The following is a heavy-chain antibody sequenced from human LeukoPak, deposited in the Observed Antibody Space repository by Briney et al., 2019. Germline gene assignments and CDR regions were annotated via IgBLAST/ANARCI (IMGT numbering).Heavy chain of an antibody. CDR2: LSGSGGNT. CDR1: GFTFSSYA. D-gene: IGHD2-15*01. J-gene: IGHJ4*02. Sequence: GSLRLSCAASGFTFSSYAMSWVRQAPGKGLEWVSTLSGSGGNTYYADSVKGRFTLSRDNSKNTLYLEMNSLRAEDTAVYYCAKAPAATRYFFDYWGQGTLVTVSS. V-gene: IGHV3-23*01. CDR3: AKAPAATRYFFDY.